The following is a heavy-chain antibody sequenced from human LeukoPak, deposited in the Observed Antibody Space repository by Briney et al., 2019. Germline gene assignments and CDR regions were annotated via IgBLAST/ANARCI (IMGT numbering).Heavy chain of an antibody. CDR3: ARGLEYSSSWHTINWFDP. J-gene: IGHJ5*02. CDR1: GGSFSGYY. V-gene: IGHV4-34*01. D-gene: IGHD6-13*01. Sequence: PSETLSLTCAVYGGSFSGYYWSWIRQPPGKGLEWIGEINHSGSTNYNPSLKSRVTISVDTSKNQFSLKLSSVTAADTAVYYCARGLEYSSSWHTINWFDPGAREPWSPSPQ. CDR2: INHSGST.